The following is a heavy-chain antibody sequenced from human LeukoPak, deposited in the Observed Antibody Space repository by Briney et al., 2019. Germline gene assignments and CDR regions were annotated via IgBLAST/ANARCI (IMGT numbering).Heavy chain of an antibody. V-gene: IGHV4-59*01. CDR1: GGSISSYY. J-gene: IGHJ3*02. CDR3: ARDRRYCSSTSCYTNAFDI. Sequence: SETLSLTCTVSGGSISSYYWSWIRQPPGKGLEWIGYIYYSGGTNYNPSLKSRVTISVDTSKNQFSLKLSSVTAADTAVYYCARDRRYCSSTSCYTNAFDIWGQGTMVTVSS. CDR2: IYYSGGT. D-gene: IGHD2-2*02.